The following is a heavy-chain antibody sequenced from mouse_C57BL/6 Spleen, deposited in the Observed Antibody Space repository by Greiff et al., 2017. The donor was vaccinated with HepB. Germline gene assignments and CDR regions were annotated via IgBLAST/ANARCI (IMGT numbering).Heavy chain of an antibody. CDR3: ARTAQAPFAY. CDR1: GYAFRSSW. D-gene: IGHD3-2*02. V-gene: IGHV1-82*01. Sequence: VQLQQSGPELVKPGASVKISCKASGYAFRSSWMNWVKQRPGKGLEWIGRIYPGDGDTNYNGKFKGKATLTADKSSSTAYMQLSSLTSEDSAVYFCARTAQAPFAYWGQGTLVTVSA. J-gene: IGHJ3*01. CDR2: IYPGDGDT.